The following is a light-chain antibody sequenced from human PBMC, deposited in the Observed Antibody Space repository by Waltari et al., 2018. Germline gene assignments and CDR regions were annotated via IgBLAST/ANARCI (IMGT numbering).Light chain of an antibody. CDR3: MQPLETPWT. V-gene: IGKV2-28*01. CDR1: QSLLHVDGYNS. CDR2: MGS. Sequence: DIVMTQSPLSLPVTPGEPASIPCRSRQSLLHVDGYNSLDWYLQKPGQSPQVLIYMGSNRAAGVPDRFSGSGSGTDFTLKISRVEAEDVGVYYCMQPLETPWTFGQGTKVEIK. J-gene: IGKJ1*01.